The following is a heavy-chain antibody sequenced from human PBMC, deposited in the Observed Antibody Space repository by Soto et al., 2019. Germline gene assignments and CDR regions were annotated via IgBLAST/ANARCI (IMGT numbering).Heavy chain of an antibody. J-gene: IGHJ4*02. CDR1: EFDFRHHH. CDR2: SRYKADNYSP. CDR3: VCWLWGIGH. V-gene: IGHV3-72*01. D-gene: IGHD3-16*01. Sequence: EVQLVGSGGGLAQPGGSLRLSGAVSEFDFRHHHLDWVRQAPGKGLGWVGGSRYKADNYSPVYAASAKGRFTISRDESKSTLNLQMSSLRTEDSAVFYCVCWLWGIGHWGQGTLVTVSP.